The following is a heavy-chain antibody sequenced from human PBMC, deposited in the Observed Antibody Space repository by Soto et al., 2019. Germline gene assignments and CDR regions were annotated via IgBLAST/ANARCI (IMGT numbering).Heavy chain of an antibody. CDR1: GFTFSNYA. CDR2: IGGGGVPT. Sequence: GGSLRLSCAASGFTFSNYAMSWVRQAPGKGLEWVSAIGGGGVPTYHADSVKGRFAISRDTSKNTLYLQMSLLRVEDTAVYYCARDMPLFSFGYQRGSYFDHWGQGALVTVSS. J-gene: IGHJ4*02. D-gene: IGHD3-22*01. CDR3: ARDMPLFSFGYQRGSYFDH. V-gene: IGHV3-23*01.